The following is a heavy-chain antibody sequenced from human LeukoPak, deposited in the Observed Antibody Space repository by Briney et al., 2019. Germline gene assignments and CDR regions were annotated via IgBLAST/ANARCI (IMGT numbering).Heavy chain of an antibody. D-gene: IGHD4-17*01. V-gene: IGHV4-39*01. Sequence: PSETLSLTCTVSGGSLSSSSYYWGWVRQPPGRGREWLGSIYYSGSTYYNPSLNSPVTISVDTSKNPFSLKLSSVTAADTAVYYCARLDYGDESYFDYWGQGTLVTVSS. CDR2: IYYSGST. CDR1: GGSLSSSSYY. CDR3: ARLDYGDESYFDY. J-gene: IGHJ4*02.